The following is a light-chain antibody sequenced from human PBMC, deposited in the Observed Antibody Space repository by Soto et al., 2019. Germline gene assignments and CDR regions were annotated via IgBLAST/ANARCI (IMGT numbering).Light chain of an antibody. CDR1: SSDVGGYNY. J-gene: IGLJ3*02. CDR2: DVN. CDR3: CSFVDSDTVL. Sequence: QSALTQPPSASGSPGQSVTISCTGTSSDVGGYNYVSWYQHHPGKAPKLMIFDVNKRPSGVPDRFSGSNSGNAASLTISGLQPEDEADYFCCSFVDSDTVLFGGGTKLTVL. V-gene: IGLV2-11*01.